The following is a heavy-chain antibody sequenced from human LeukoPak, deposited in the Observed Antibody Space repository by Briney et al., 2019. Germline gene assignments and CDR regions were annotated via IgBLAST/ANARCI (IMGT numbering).Heavy chain of an antibody. V-gene: IGHV4-34*01. D-gene: IGHD3-3*01. CDR3: ARMNRVADAFDI. Sequence: SETLSLTCAVYGGSFSGYYWSWIRQPPGKGLEWIGEINHSGSTNYNPSLKSRVTISVDTSKNQFSLKLSSVTAADTAVYYCARMNRVADAFDIWGQGTMVTASS. J-gene: IGHJ3*02. CDR2: INHSGST. CDR1: GGSFSGYY.